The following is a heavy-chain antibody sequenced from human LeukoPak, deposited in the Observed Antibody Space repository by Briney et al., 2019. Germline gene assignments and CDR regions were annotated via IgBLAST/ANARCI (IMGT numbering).Heavy chain of an antibody. CDR1: GYSFTSYW. CDR2: IYPADSDI. Sequence: GESLKISCKGSGYSFTSYWISWVRQMPGKGLEWMGIIYPADSDIRYSPSFQGQVTISADKSISTAYLQWNSLKASDTAMYYCARQEYCSGASCYAWFDPWGQGTLVTVSS. CDR3: ARQEYCSGASCYAWFDP. J-gene: IGHJ5*02. V-gene: IGHV5-51*01. D-gene: IGHD2-15*01.